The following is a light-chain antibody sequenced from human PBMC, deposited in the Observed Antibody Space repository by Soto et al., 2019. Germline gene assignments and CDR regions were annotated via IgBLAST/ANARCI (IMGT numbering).Light chain of an antibody. J-gene: IGKJ2*01. V-gene: IGKV1-17*03. CDR3: LQHNSYPRS. CDR1: QGISNY. CDR2: AAS. Sequence: DIQMTQSPSAMSASVGDRVTITCRASQGISNYLAWFQQKPGKVPTRLIYAASSLQSGVPSRFSGRGSGTEFTLTISSLQPEDFATYSRLQHNSYPRSFGQGKTLEI.